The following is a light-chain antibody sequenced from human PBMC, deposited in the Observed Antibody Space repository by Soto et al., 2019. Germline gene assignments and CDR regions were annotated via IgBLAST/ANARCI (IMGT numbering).Light chain of an antibody. V-gene: IGKV3-20*01. CDR3: HQYGSSPPVT. CDR1: ESVSNRY. Sequence: EIVLAQSPGTLSLSPGGRAXRSCRASESVSNRYLAWYQQKPGQAPRLLIYDASNRATGIPDRFTGSGSGTDFTLTISRLEPEDFAMYYCHQYGSSPPVTFGQGTRLEIK. CDR2: DAS. J-gene: IGKJ5*01.